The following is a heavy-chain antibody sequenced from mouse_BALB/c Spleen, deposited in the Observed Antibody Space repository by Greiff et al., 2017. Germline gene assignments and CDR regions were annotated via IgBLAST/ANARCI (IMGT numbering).Heavy chain of an antibody. J-gene: IGHJ4*01. D-gene: IGHD1-1*01. CDR1: GYTFTSYW. V-gene: IGHV1S81*02. CDR3: ARRRDITTVVDY. Sequence: QVQLQQPGAELVKPGASVKLSCKASGYTFTSYWMHWVKQRPGQGLAWIGEINPSNGRTNYNEKFKSKATLTVDKSSSTAYMQLSSLTSEDSAVYYCARRRDITTVVDYWGQGTSVTVSS. CDR2: INPSNGRT.